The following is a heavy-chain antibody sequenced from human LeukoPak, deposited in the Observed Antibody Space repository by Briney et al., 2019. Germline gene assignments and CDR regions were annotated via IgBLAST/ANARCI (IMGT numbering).Heavy chain of an antibody. CDR2: IYYSGST. D-gene: IGHD3-22*01. CDR1: GGSISSYY. CDR3: ARLIGSSSSGYYGAFDI. V-gene: IGHV4-59*08. J-gene: IGHJ3*02. Sequence: SETLSLTCTVSGGSISSYYWSWIRQPPGKGLEWIGYIYYSGSTNYNPSLKSRVTISVDTSKNQFSLKLSSVTAVDTAVYYCARLIGSSSSGYYGAFDIWGQGTMVTVSS.